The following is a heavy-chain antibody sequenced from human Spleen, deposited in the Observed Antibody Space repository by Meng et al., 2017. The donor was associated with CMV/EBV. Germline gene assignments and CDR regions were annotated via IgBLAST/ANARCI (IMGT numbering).Heavy chain of an antibody. V-gene: IGHV3-21*06. CDR1: GFTFSAYA. J-gene: IGHJ4*02. Sequence: GGSLRLSCAASGFTFSAYAMNWVRQAPGKGLEWVSSISTTSAYIYYADSLKGRFTISRDNAKNSLYLQMNSLRPEDTAVYYCAKPSSNYDFWSGYDYWGQGTLVTVSS. D-gene: IGHD3-3*01. CDR2: ISTTSAYI. CDR3: AKPSSNYDFWSGYDY.